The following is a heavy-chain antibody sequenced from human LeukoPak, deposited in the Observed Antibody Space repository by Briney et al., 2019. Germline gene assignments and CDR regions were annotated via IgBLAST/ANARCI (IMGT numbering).Heavy chain of an antibody. CDR1: GGSISSSNW. J-gene: IGHJ4*02. Sequence: SGTLSLTCAVSGGSISSSNWWSWVRQPPGKGLEWIGEIYHSGSTNYSPSLKSRVTISVDKSKNQFSLKLSSVTAADTAVYYCARDLGYCSGGSCYSAYWGQGTLVTVSS. CDR3: ARDLGYCSGGSCYSAY. CDR2: IYHSGST. V-gene: IGHV4-4*02. D-gene: IGHD2-15*01.